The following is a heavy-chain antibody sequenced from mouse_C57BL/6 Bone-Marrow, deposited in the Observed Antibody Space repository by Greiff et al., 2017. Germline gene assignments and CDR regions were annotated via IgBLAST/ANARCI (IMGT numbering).Heavy chain of an antibody. CDR2: ISSGGSYT. J-gene: IGHJ1*03. V-gene: IGHV5-6*01. Sequence: EVKLVESGGDLVKPGGSLKLSCAASGFTFSSYGMSWVRQTPDKRLEWVATISSGGSYTYYPDSVKGRFTISRDNAKNTLYLQMSSLKSEDTAMYYCARSAYYSNYDWYFDVWGTGTTVTVSS. CDR3: ARSAYYSNYDWYFDV. D-gene: IGHD2-5*01. CDR1: GFTFSSYG.